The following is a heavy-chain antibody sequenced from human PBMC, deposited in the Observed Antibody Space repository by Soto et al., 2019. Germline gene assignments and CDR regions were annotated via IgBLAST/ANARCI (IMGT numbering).Heavy chain of an antibody. CDR1: GDSIIRSF. CDR2: ISDSGVT. J-gene: IGHJ3*02. V-gene: IGHV4-59*01. D-gene: IGHD3-10*01. CDR3: ARGAGDVSGPDSFDI. Sequence: QVQLQESGPRLVKSSETLSLVCSVSGDSIIRSFWGWIRQSPGKGLQYMGYISDSGVTDYEPSLKSRVTISVDTTKNQFSLKLTSVPAADTAVYYCARGAGDVSGPDSFDIWGQGTMVTVSS.